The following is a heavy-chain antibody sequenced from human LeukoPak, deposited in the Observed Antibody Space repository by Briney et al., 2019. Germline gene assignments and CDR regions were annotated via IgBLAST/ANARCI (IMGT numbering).Heavy chain of an antibody. CDR1: GGSISSGSYY. Sequence: SETLSLTCTVSGGSISSGSYYWSWIRQPAGKGLEWIGRIYTSGSTNYNPSLKSRVTISVDTSKNQFSLKLSSVTAADTAVYYCARDLFDATEQLSSPTAFDIWGQGTMVTVSS. CDR2: IYTSGST. J-gene: IGHJ3*02. CDR3: ARDLFDATEQLSSPTAFDI. D-gene: IGHD6-6*01. V-gene: IGHV4-61*02.